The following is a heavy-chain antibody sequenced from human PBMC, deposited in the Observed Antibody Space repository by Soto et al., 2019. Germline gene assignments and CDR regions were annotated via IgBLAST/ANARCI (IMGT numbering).Heavy chain of an antibody. CDR1: GGSISSSSYY. CDR3: ARHDVGYCSGGSCYPDPLDY. V-gene: IGHV4-39*01. D-gene: IGHD2-15*01. CDR2: IYYSGST. J-gene: IGHJ4*02. Sequence: SETLSLTCTVSGGSISSSSYYWGWIRQPPGKGLEWIGSIYYSGSTYYNPSLKSRVTISVDTSKNQFSLKLSSGTAADTAVYYCARHDVGYCSGGSCYPDPLDYWGQGNLVTVSS.